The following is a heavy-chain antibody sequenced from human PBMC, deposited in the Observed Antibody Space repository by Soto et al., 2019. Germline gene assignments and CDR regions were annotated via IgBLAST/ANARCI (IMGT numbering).Heavy chain of an antibody. CDR3: ARRGPMYSYDSSAGGDYYGMDV. CDR2: IYPGDSDT. D-gene: IGHD3-22*01. CDR1: GYSFTSYC. J-gene: IGHJ6*02. Sequence: GESLKISCKGSGYSFTSYCIGWVRQLPGKGLEWMGIIYPGDSDTSYSPSFQGQVTISADKSISTAYLQWSSLKAADTAMYYCARRGPMYSYDSSAGGDYYGMDVWGQGTTVTVSS. V-gene: IGHV5-51*01.